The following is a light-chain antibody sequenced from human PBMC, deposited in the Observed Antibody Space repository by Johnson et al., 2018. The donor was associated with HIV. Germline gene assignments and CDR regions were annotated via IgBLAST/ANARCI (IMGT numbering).Light chain of an antibody. V-gene: IGLV1-51*01. CDR1: GSNIGNNY. CDR3: GTWDSSVRTAF. CDR2: DNS. Sequence: QFVLTQPPSVSAAPGQRVSISCSGSGSNIGNNYVSWYQQVPGTAPKLLIFDNSRRPSGIPDRFSGSKSGTSATLGITGLQTGDEADYYCGTWDSSVRTAFFGTGTKVTVL. J-gene: IGLJ1*01.